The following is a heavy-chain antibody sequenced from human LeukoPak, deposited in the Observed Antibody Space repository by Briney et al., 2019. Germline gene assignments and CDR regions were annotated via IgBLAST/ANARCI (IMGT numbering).Heavy chain of an antibody. CDR3: AKAPPRRTTGDYYYYGMDV. V-gene: IGHV3-23*01. Sequence: GGSLRLSCAASGFTFSSYAMSWVRQAPGKGLERVSAISGSGGSTYYADSVKGRFTISRDNSKNTLYLQMNSLRAEDTAVYYCAKAPPRRTTGDYYYYGMDVWGQGTTVTVSS. CDR1: GFTFSSYA. CDR2: ISGSGGST. J-gene: IGHJ6*02. D-gene: IGHD2-2*01.